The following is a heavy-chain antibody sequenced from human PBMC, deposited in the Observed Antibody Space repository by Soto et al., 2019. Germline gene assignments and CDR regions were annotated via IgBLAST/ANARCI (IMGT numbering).Heavy chain of an antibody. V-gene: IGHV1-8*02. CDR3: AREKTSYGMDV. Sequence: QIQLVQSGVEVKKPGASVKVSCKASGYIFTNYDIGWVRQAPGQGLEWMGWVSPYSGNTGYAQKFQGRVTMTRNTSISTAYMELSSLRSEDTAVYYCAREKTSYGMDVWGQGTTVTVSS. CDR2: VSPYSGNT. CDR1: GYIFTNYD. J-gene: IGHJ6*02.